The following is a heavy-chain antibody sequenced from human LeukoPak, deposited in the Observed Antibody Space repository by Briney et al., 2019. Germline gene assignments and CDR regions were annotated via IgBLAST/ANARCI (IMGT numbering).Heavy chain of an antibody. CDR1: GYTFTDYY. V-gene: IGHV1-2*02. Sequence: GASVKVSCKTSGYTFTDYYLHWVRQAPGQGLEWMGWINPNSGRTSSAQKFQGRVTMTRDTSIATVYMEVSWLTSDDTAIYSCARADRLHGGPYLIGPWGQGTLVTVSS. J-gene: IGHJ5*02. CDR2: INPNSGRT. D-gene: IGHD2-21*01. CDR3: ARADRLHGGPYLIGP.